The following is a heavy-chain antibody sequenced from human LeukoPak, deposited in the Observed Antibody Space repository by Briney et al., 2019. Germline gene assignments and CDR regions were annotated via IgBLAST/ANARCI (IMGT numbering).Heavy chain of an antibody. CDR1: GFTFSSYA. J-gene: IGHJ4*02. Sequence: PGGSLRLSCAASGFTFSSYAMSWVRQAPGKGLEWVSAISGSGGSTNYADSVKGRFTISRDNSKNTLYLQMNSLRAEDTAVYYCAKDLTYYYDSSGYYQTESADYWGQGTLVTVPS. V-gene: IGHV3-23*01. CDR2: ISGSGGST. CDR3: AKDLTYYYDSSGYYQTESADY. D-gene: IGHD3-22*01.